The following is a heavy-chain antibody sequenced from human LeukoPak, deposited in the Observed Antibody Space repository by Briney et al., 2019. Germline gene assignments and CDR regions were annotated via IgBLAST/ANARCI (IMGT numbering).Heavy chain of an antibody. CDR3: ARRGGYCSGGSCELDY. CDR1: GGSISSYY. D-gene: IGHD2-15*01. J-gene: IGHJ4*02. Sequence: SETLSLTCTVSGGSISSYYWSWIRQSPGKGLEWIGYIYYSGRTNYNPSLKSRVTIPVDTSKNQFSLNLSSVTAADTAVYYCARRGGYCSGGSCELDYWGQGSLVTVSS. V-gene: IGHV4-59*08. CDR2: IYYSGRT.